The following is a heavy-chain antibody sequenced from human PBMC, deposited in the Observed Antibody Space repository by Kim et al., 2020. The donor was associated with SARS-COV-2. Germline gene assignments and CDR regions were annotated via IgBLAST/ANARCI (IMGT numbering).Heavy chain of an antibody. CDR1: GGSISSSSYY. CDR2: IYYSGST. CDR3: ARDIRGALRGIVVVPAATFDP. J-gene: IGHJ5*02. D-gene: IGHD2-2*01. Sequence: SETLSLTCTVSGGSISSSSYYWGWIRQPPGKGLEWIWSIYYSGSTYYNPSLKSRVTISVDTSKNQFSLKLSSVTAADTAVYYCARDIRGALRGIVVVPAATFDPWGQGTLVTVSS. V-gene: IGHV4-39*02.